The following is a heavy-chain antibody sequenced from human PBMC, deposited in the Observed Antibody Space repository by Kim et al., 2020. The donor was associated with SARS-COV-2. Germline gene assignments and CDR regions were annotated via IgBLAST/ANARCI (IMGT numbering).Heavy chain of an antibody. J-gene: IGHJ4*02. Sequence: SETLSLTCAVYGGSFSGYYWSWIRQPPGKGLEWIGEINHSGSTNYNPSLKSRVTISVDTSKNQFSLKLSSVTAADTAVYYCASSIRNKQQLVPRNYWGQGTLVTVSS. CDR3: ASSIRNKQQLVPRNY. D-gene: IGHD6-13*01. CDR2: INHSGST. CDR1: GGSFSGYY. V-gene: IGHV4-34*01.